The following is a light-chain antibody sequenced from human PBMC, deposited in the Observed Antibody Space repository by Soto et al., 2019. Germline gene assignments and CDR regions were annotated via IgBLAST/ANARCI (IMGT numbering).Light chain of an antibody. CDR1: QSVDTY. CDR2: DAS. Sequence: EIVLTQSPATLSLSPGESATISCTTNQSVDTYFAWYQQKRGLAPRLLIYDASNRAIGIPARFSGRGSETDFSLTISSLEPEDFAIYFCQQRGTWPPTFGRGTRLEI. CDR3: QQRGTWPPT. J-gene: IGKJ5*01. V-gene: IGKV3-11*01.